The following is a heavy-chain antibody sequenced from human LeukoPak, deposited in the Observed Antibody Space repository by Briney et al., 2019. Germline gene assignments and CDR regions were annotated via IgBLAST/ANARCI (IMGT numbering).Heavy chain of an antibody. V-gene: IGHV3-30-3*01. J-gene: IGHJ3*01. D-gene: IGHD2/OR15-2a*01. Sequence: GGSLRLSCVASGFTFNSFAMHWVRQASGKGLEWVAVISYDGSKRYYADSGKGRFTISRDNSKNATYLEMNSMRVEDTAIYYCTRDHYPGIARGGACNFWGQGTMVTVSS. CDR2: ISYDGSKR. CDR1: GFTFNSFA. CDR3: TRDHYPGIARGGACNF.